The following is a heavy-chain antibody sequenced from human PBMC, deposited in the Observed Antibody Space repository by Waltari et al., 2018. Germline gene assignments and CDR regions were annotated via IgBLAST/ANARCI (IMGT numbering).Heavy chain of an antibody. CDR1: GYTFTGYY. Sequence: QVQLVQSGAEVKKPGASVKVSCKASGYTFTGYYMHWVRQAPGQGLEWMGRINPNSGGTNYAQKFQGRVTMTRDTSISTAYMELSRLRSDDTAVYYCARDRSYGDYRFEYFDYWGQGTLVTVSS. V-gene: IGHV1-2*06. CDR3: ARDRSYGDYRFEYFDY. CDR2: INPNSGGT. J-gene: IGHJ4*02. D-gene: IGHD4-17*01.